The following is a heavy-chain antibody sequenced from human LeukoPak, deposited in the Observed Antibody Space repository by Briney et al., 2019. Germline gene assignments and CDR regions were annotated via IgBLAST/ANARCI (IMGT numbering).Heavy chain of an antibody. J-gene: IGHJ6*02. CDR2: VYSGGLT. V-gene: IGHV3-66*01. Sequence: PGGSLRLSCAASGFIVSDNYMSWVRQAPGKGLEWVSTVYSGGLTYYADPVKGRFTISRDNSKNTLYLQMSSLRAEDTAVYYCVRDRWPGLGDFWGQGTTVTVSS. CDR1: GFIVSDNY. CDR3: VRDRWPGLGDF. D-gene: IGHD6-19*01.